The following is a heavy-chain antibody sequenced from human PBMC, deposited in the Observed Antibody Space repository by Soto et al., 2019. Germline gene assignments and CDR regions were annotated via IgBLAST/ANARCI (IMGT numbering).Heavy chain of an antibody. V-gene: IGHV3-48*03. CDR2: ISSSGSTI. CDR3: ARIEYYYYYGMDV. CDR1: VFTFSSYE. Sequence: GGSLRLSCAASVFTFSSYEMNWVRQAPGKGLEWVSYISSSGSTIYYAYSVKGRFTISRDNAKNSLYLQMNSLRAEDTAVYYCARIEYYYYYGMDVWGQGTTVTVSS. D-gene: IGHD5-12*01. J-gene: IGHJ6*02.